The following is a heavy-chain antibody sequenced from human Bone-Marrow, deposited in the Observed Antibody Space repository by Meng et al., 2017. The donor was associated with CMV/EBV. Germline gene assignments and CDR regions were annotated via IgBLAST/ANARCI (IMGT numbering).Heavy chain of an antibody. V-gene: IGHV3-30*03. CDR2: ISYDGSNK. J-gene: IGHJ6*02. CDR3: ARSDDRYYYYGMDV. Sequence: GESLKISCAASGFTVSSNYMSWVRQAPGKGLEWVAVISYDGSNKYYADSVKGRFTISRDNSKNTLYLQMNSLRAEDTAVYYCARSDDRYYYYGMDVWGQGTTVTVSS. CDR1: GFTVSSNY.